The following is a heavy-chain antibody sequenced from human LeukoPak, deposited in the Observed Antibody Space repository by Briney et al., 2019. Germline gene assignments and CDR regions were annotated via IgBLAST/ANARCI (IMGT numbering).Heavy chain of an antibody. Sequence: GGSLRLSCAASGFTFSSYNMNWVRRAPGKGLEWVSSISTSGIYIYYADSLKGRFTISRDNAKNSLYLQMNSLRAEDTAVYYCARTALFGGRLTTPGLDYWGQGTLVTVSS. J-gene: IGHJ4*02. CDR2: ISTSGIYI. V-gene: IGHV3-21*01. D-gene: IGHD3-16*01. CDR1: GFTFSSYN. CDR3: ARTALFGGRLTTPGLDY.